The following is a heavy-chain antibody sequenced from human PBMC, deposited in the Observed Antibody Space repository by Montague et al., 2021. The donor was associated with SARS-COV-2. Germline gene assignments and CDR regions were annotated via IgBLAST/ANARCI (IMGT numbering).Heavy chain of an antibody. Sequence: SETLSLTCAVYGGSLSAYYWFWVRQSPGKGLERIGEVNSNGDTKYSTSLTSRVAISIATSKNQFPLILTSVTAPATAVYSCARLRDGVEPSPILGPGPFYYYYYIDVWGKGTAVTVSS. J-gene: IGHJ6*03. CDR3: ARLRDGVEPSPILGPGPFYYYYYIDV. CDR1: GGSLSAYY. CDR2: VNSNGDT. D-gene: IGHD3-10*01. V-gene: IGHV4-34*01.